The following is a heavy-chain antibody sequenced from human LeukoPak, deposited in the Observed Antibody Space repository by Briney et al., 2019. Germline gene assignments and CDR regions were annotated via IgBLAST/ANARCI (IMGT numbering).Heavy chain of an antibody. J-gene: IGHJ4*02. CDR1: GGSLSSRSHY. D-gene: IGHD3-3*01. CDR2: VYFTGST. CDR3: ARAESGPTAFFDY. Sequence: PSETLSLTCTVSGGSLSSRSHYWGCIRQFPGKGLQWIASVYFTGSTYYNPSLTSRATVSVDTSKNQFSLKLSSVTAADTGVYYCARAESGPTAFFDYWGQGTLVTVSS. V-gene: IGHV4-39*01.